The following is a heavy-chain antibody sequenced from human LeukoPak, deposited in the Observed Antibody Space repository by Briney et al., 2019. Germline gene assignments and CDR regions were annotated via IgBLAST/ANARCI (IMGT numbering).Heavy chain of an antibody. CDR1: GYTFTAYY. D-gene: IGHD1-7*01. Sequence: ASVKVSCKASGYTFTAYYVHWVRQAPGQGLEWMGWISPNSGGSNYAQKFQGRVTMTRDTSISTAYMELSSLTSDDAAVYYCARDRWELRVFDYWGQGTLVTVSS. V-gene: IGHV1-2*02. CDR3: ARDRWELRVFDY. CDR2: ISPNSGGS. J-gene: IGHJ4*02.